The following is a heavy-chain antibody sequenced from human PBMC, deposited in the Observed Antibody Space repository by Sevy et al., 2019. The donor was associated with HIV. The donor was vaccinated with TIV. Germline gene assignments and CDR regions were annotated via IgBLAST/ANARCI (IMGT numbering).Heavy chain of an antibody. D-gene: IGHD3-10*01. CDR3: ARDVRITLVWGVIKDYDAMDV. V-gene: IGHV1-18*01. Sequence: ASVKVSCKTSGYSFTSNAISWVRQAPGQGLEWMGWIDPYKGTTNYAQKLQGRVTMTTDTSTSTAYLELRSLRSDDTAVYYCARDVRITLVWGVIKDYDAMDVWGQGTTVTVSS. CDR2: IDPYKGTT. J-gene: IGHJ6*02. CDR1: GYSFTSNA.